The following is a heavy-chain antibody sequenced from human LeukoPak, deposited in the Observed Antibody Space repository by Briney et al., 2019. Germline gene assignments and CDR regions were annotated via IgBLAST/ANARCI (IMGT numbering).Heavy chain of an antibody. CDR1: GFTVSSNY. CDR2: INSGGAT. D-gene: IGHD2/OR15-2a*01. V-gene: IGHV3-66*01. J-gene: IGHJ4*02. CDR3: ARGIGVDY. Sequence: GGSLRLSCAASGFTVSSNYMAWVRQVPGKGLEWVSFINSGGATYYADSVKGRFTISRDNSKNTLYLQMNSLRVEDTAVYYCARGIGVDYWGQGTLVTISP.